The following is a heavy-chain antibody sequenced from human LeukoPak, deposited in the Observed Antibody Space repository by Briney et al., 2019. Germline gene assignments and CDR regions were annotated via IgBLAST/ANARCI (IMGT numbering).Heavy chain of an antibody. J-gene: IGHJ2*01. Sequence: PSETLSLTCTVSGGSISSYYWSWIRQPPGKGLEWIGYIYYSGSTNYNPSLKSRVTISVDTSKNQFSLKLSSVTAADTAVYYCAGDWAPFPMARGVKGYWYFDLWGRGTLVTVSS. CDR2: IYYSGST. V-gene: IGHV4-59*01. D-gene: IGHD5-24*01. CDR1: GGSISSYY. CDR3: AGDWAPFPMARGVKGYWYFDL.